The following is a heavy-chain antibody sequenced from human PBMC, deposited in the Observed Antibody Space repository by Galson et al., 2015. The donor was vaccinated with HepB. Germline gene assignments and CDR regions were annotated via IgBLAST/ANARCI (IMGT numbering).Heavy chain of an antibody. J-gene: IGHJ6*03. V-gene: IGHV3-21*01. Sequence: SLRLSCAASGFTFSSYSMNWVRQAPGKGLEWVSSISSSSSYIYYADSVKGRFSISRDNAKNSMYLQMNSLRAEDTAVYYCAREPLFRTPVAAAGYSYYMDVWGKGTTVTVSS. CDR1: GFTFSSYS. D-gene: IGHD6-13*01. CDR2: ISSSSSYI. CDR3: AREPLFRTPVAAAGYSYYMDV.